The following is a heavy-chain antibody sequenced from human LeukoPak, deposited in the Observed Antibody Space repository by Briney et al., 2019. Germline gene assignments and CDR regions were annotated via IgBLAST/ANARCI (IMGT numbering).Heavy chain of an antibody. Sequence: SETLSLTCTVSGGSISSGGYYWSWIRQHPGKGLEWIGYIYYSGSTYYNPSLKSRVTISVDTSKNQFSLKLSSVTAADTAVYYCARGLEVPAARFDPWGQGTLVTVSS. CDR1: GGSISSGGYY. D-gene: IGHD2-2*01. CDR2: IYYSGST. V-gene: IGHV4-31*03. J-gene: IGHJ5*02. CDR3: ARGLEVPAARFDP.